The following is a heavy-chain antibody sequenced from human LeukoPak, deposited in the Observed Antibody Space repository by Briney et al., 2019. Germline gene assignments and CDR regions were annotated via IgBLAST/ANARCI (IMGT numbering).Heavy chain of an antibody. CDR1: GGSISSGGYY. CDR2: IYYSGST. D-gene: IGHD3-10*01. V-gene: IGHV4-31*03. Sequence: SETLSLTCTVSGGSISSGGYYWSWIRQHPGKGLEWIGYIYYSGSTYYNPSLKSRVTISVDTSKNQFSLKLSSVTAADTAVYYCAGITMVRGVMGWFDPWGQGTLVTVSS. CDR3: AGITMVRGVMGWFDP. J-gene: IGHJ5*02.